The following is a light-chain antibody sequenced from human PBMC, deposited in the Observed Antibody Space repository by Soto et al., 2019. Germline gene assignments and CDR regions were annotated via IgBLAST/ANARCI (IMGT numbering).Light chain of an antibody. V-gene: IGKV1-5*03. J-gene: IGKJ2*01. CDR1: QSISSW. CDR2: KAS. Sequence: DIQMTQSPSTLSASVGDRVTITCRASQSISSWLAWYQQKPGKAPKLLIYKASSLESGVPSRFSGSGSGTEFTLTISSLQPDDFATYYCQQYNSYPGTFGQGTKLEIK. CDR3: QQYNSYPGT.